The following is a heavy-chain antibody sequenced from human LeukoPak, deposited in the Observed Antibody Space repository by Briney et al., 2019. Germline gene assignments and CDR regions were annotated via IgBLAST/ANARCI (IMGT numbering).Heavy chain of an antibody. CDR3: ARPHYYDSSGYYPYYYYYGMDV. J-gene: IGHJ6*02. D-gene: IGHD3-22*01. CDR2: INSGGSST. Sequence: PGGSLRLSCAASGFTFSSYWMHWVRHAPGKGLVWVSRINSGGSSTSYADSVKGRFTISRDNAKNTLYLQMNSLRAEDTAVYYCARPHYYDSSGYYPYYYYYGMDVWGQGTTVTVSS. CDR1: GFTFSSYW. V-gene: IGHV3-74*01.